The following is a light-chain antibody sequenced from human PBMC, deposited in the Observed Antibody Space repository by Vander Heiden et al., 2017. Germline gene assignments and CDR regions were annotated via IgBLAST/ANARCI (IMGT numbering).Light chain of an antibody. CDR3: GTWDSSLSAPCV. CDR2: DNN. J-gene: IGLJ1*01. V-gene: IGLV1-51*01. Sequence: QSVLTQPPSGSAAPGQKVTISCSGSSSNIGNNYVSWYQQLPGTAPKLLIYDNNKRPSGIPDRFSGSKSGTSATLGITGLQTGDEADYYCGTWDSSLSAPCVFGTGTKVTVL. CDR1: SSNIGNNY.